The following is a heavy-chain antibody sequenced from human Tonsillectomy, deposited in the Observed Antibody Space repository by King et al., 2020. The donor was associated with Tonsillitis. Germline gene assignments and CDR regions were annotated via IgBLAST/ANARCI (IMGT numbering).Heavy chain of an antibody. V-gene: IGHV3-23*04. CDR3: AKVLVDGYSYGDYNDAFDI. CDR1: GFTFSSYA. CDR2: ISGSGGST. Sequence: DVQLVESGGGLVQPGGSLRLSCAASGFTFSSYAMSWVRQAPGKGLEWVSAISGSGGSTYYADSVKGRFTISRDNSKNTLYLQMNSLRAEDTAVYYCAKVLVDGYSYGDYNDAFDIWGQGTMVTVSS. J-gene: IGHJ3*02. D-gene: IGHD5-18*01.